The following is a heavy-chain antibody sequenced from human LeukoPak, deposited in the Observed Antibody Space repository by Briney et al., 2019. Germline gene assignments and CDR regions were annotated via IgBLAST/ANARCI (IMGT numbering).Heavy chain of an antibody. V-gene: IGHV4-38-2*02. D-gene: IGHD3-10*01. CDR3: ARDRWYGDFDY. J-gene: IGHJ4*02. Sequence: SETLSLTCAVSGYSISSGYYWGWIRQPPGKGLEWIGSIYHSGSTYYNPSLKSRVTISVDTSKNQFSLKLSSVTAADTAVYYCARDRWYGDFDYWGQGTLVTVSS. CDR2: IYHSGST. CDR1: GYSISSGYY.